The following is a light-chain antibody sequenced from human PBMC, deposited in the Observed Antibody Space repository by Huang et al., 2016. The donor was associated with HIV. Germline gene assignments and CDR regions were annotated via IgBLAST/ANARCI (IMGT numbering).Light chain of an antibody. V-gene: IGKV1-39*01. CDR2: AAS. CDR3: QQSYITTRS. J-gene: IGKJ1*01. Sequence: DIQMTQSPSSLSAFVGDRVTITCRASQSIGTYLNWYHQKSGEAPKLLIYAASTLQSGVSLRFSGSGSETDFTLSISSLQPEDSGTYYCQQSYITTRSFGHGTSVEIK. CDR1: QSIGTY.